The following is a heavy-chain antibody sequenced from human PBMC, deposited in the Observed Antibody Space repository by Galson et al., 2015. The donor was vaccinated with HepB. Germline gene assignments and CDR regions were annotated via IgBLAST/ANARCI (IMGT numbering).Heavy chain of an antibody. J-gene: IGHJ4*02. V-gene: IGHV3-23*01. Sequence: SLRLSCAASGFTFNDYYMSWIRQAPGKGLEWVSTISGSGGSTYYADSVKGRFTISRDNSKNTLYLQVNSLRAEDTAVYYCAKLCSGVSCSSFYCGQGTLVTVSS. CDR1: GFTFNDYY. D-gene: IGHD2-15*01. CDR2: ISGSGGST. CDR3: AKLCSGVSCSSFY.